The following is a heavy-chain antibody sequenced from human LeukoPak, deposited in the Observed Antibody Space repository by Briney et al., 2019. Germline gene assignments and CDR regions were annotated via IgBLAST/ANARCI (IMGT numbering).Heavy chain of an antibody. Sequence: PSETLSLTCTVSGDSIRGYYWTWLREPRGEGLEWIGYISYSGDATFNHSLQSRVTMAVDSSKNQYSLQLSTVTAADAATDYCASGTDGTLFVWGQGTLGPVSS. CDR2: ISYSGDA. J-gene: IGHJ4*02. V-gene: IGHV4-59*01. CDR3: ASGTDGTLFV. CDR1: GDSIRGYY. D-gene: IGHD1-14*01.